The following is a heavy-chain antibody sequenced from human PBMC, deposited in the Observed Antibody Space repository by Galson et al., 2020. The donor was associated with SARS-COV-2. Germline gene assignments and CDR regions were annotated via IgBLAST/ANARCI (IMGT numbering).Heavy chain of an antibody. J-gene: IGHJ4*02. D-gene: IGHD5-18*01. CDR3: ARGADTAMASLGC. V-gene: IGHV4-34*01. CDR2: INHSGST. CDR1: GGSFSGYY. Sequence: SETLSLTCAVYGGSFSGYYWSWIRQPPGKGLEWIGEINHSGSTNYNPSLKSRVTISVDTSKNQFSLKLSSVTAADTAVYYCARGADTAMASLGCWGQGTLFIGS.